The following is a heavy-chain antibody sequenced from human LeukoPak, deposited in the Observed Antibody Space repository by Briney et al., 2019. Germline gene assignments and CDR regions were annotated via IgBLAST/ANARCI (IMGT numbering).Heavy chain of an antibody. V-gene: IGHV4-39*07. Sequence: PSETLSLTCTVSSGSISSSTYYWGWIRQPPGKGLEWIGTIYYTGSTYYNPSLKSRVTISVDTSKNQFSLKLTSVTAADTAVYYCAKVGYYNDSSGYYLDYFDYWGQGTLVTVSS. D-gene: IGHD3-22*01. CDR2: IYYTGST. CDR1: SGSISSSTYY. CDR3: AKVGYYNDSSGYYLDYFDY. J-gene: IGHJ4*02.